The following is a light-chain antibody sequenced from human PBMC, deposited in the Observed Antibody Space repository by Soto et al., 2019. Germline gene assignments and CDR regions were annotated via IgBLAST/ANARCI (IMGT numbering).Light chain of an antibody. V-gene: IGKV3-20*01. J-gene: IGKJ4*01. CDR2: GAS. Sequence: EIVLTQSPGTLSLSPGASATLPCRASQSVGKNYLAWYQQKPGQAHMLLIYGASSSATGIPDRFSGSGSGTDFTLTIRRLQTEDFAVYYCQQYGSSNTFGGGTKVDIK. CDR3: QQYGSSNT. CDR1: QSVGKNY.